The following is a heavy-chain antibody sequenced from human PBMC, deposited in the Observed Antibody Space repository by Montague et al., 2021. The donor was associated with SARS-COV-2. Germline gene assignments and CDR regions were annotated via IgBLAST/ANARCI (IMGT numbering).Heavy chain of an antibody. V-gene: IGHV2-70*01. CDR2: IDWDDDK. Sequence: PPLVKPTQTLTLTCTFSGFSLSTSGLCASWIRQPPGKALEWLAVIDWDDDKSYSTSLKTRLTISKDTPKNQVVLTMTNMDPVDTATYYCARMPDQVWLDYWGQGILVTVSS. CDR1: GFSLSTSGLC. CDR3: ARMPDQVWLDY. D-gene: IGHD5-18*01. J-gene: IGHJ4*02.